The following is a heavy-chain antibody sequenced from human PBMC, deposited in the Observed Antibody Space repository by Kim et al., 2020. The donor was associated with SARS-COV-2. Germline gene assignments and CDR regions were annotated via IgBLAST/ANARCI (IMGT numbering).Heavy chain of an antibody. J-gene: IGHJ4*02. D-gene: IGHD6-13*01. CDR1: GFTFSSYE. CDR3: ARAPYSSSWYRY. V-gene: IGHV3-48*03. CDR2: ISSSGSTI. Sequence: GGSLRLSCAASGFTFSSYEMNWVRQAPGKGLEWVSYISSSGSTIYYADSVKGRFTISRDNAKNSLYLQMNSLRAEDTAVYYCARAPYSSSWYRYWGQGTLVTVFS.